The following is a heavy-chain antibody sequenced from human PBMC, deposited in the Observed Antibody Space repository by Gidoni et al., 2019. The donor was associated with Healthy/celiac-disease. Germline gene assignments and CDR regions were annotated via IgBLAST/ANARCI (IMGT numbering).Heavy chain of an antibody. D-gene: IGHD3-22*01. J-gene: IGHJ6*02. Sequence: EVQLLESGGGLVQPGGSLRLSCAASGFTFSSYAMSWVRQAPGKGLEWVSAISGSGGSTYYADSVKGRFTISRDNSKNTLYLQMNSLRAEDTAVYYCAKVWLLQTYYYYGMDVWGQGTTVTVSS. CDR1: GFTFSSYA. CDR3: AKVWLLQTYYYYGMDV. V-gene: IGHV3-23*01. CDR2: ISGSGGST.